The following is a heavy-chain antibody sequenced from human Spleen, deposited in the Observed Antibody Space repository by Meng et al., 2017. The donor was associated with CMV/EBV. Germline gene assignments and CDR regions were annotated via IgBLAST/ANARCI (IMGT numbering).Heavy chain of an antibody. V-gene: IGHV1-69*05. D-gene: IGHD5-18*01. CDR2: IIPIFGTA. Sequence: CKASGGTFSSYAISWVRQAPGQGLEWMGGIIPIFGTANYAQKFQGRVTITTDESTSTAYMELSSLRSEDTAVYYCATDTAMVLSMSGWGQGTLVTVSS. CDR3: ATDTAMVLSMSG. J-gene: IGHJ4*02. CDR1: GGTFSSYA.